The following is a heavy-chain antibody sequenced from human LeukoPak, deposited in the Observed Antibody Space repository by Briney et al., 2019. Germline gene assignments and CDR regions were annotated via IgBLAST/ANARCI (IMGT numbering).Heavy chain of an antibody. Sequence: GGSLRLSCAASGFTLSSYSMNWVRQAPGKGLEWVSSISSSSSYIYYADSVKGRFTISRDNAKNSLYLQMNSLRAEDTAVYYCARAAGSSWDLVEYFQHWGQGTLVTVSS. J-gene: IGHJ1*01. D-gene: IGHD6-13*01. CDR3: ARAAGSSWDLVEYFQH. CDR1: GFTLSSYS. CDR2: ISSSSSYI. V-gene: IGHV3-21*01.